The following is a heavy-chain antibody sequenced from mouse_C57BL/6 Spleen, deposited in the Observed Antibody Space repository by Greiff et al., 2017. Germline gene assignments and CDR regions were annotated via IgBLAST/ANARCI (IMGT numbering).Heavy chain of an antibody. V-gene: IGHV5-9-1*02. Sequence: EVKVVESGEGLVKPGGSLKLSCAASGFTFSSYAMSWVRQTPEKRLEWVAYISSGGDYIYYADTVKGRFTISRDNARNTLYLQMSSLKSEDTAMYYCTRALYDYDPLYAMDYWGQGTSVTVSS. CDR2: ISSGGDYI. D-gene: IGHD2-4*01. CDR1: GFTFSSYA. CDR3: TRALYDYDPLYAMDY. J-gene: IGHJ4*01.